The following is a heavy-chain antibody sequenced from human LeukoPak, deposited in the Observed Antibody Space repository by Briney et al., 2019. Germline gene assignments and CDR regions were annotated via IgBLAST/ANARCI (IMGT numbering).Heavy chain of an antibody. V-gene: IGHV4-59*08. D-gene: IGHD4-17*01. CDR3: ARVWGTTVTTQGGAFDY. CDR1: GGSISSYY. CDR2: IYYSGST. J-gene: IGHJ4*02. Sequence: SETLSLTCTVSGGSISSYYWSWIRQPPGKGLEWIGYIYYSGSTYYNPSLKSRVTISADTSKNQFSLKLSSVTAADTAVYYCARVWGTTVTTQGGAFDYWGQGTLVTVSS.